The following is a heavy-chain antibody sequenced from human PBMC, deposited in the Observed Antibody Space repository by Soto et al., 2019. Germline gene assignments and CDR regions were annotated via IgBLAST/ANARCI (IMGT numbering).Heavy chain of an antibody. J-gene: IGHJ3*02. CDR1: GYTFTSYG. CDR2: ISAYNGNT. D-gene: IGHD3-9*01. CDR3: ARDLRLRYFDRIYDAFDI. Sequence: ASVKVSCKASGYTFTSYGISWVRQAPGQGLEWMGWISAYNGNTNYAQKLQGRVTMTTDTSTSTAYMELRSLRSDDTAVYYCARDLRLRYFDRIYDAFDIWGQGTMVTVS. V-gene: IGHV1-18*01.